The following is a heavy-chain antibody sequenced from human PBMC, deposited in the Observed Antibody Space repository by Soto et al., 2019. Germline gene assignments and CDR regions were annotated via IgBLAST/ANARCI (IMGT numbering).Heavy chain of an antibody. V-gene: IGHV3-7*01. J-gene: IGHJ4*02. CDR3: AIFESRNIVTAPFDF. Sequence: DSLKARFTISRDNAQNSLFLQMDSLRVEDTAIYYCAIFESRNIVTAPFDFWGQGTLVTVSS. D-gene: IGHD3-16*02.